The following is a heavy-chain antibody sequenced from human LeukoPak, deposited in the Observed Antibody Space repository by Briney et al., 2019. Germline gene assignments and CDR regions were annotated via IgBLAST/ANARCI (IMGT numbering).Heavy chain of an antibody. J-gene: IGHJ3*02. CDR1: GGSISSYY. D-gene: IGHD1-26*01. CDR3: ARGIIAGAPDAFDI. CDR2: IYYSGST. Sequence: SETLSLTCTVSGGSISSYYWSWIRQPPGKGLEWIGYIYYSGSTNYNPSLKSRVTISVDTSKNQFSLKLSSVTAADTAVYYCARGIIAGAPDAFDIWGQGTMVTVSS. V-gene: IGHV4-59*12.